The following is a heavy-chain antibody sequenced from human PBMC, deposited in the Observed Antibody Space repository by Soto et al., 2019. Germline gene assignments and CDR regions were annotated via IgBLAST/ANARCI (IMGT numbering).Heavy chain of an antibody. CDR2: ISAYNGNT. Sequence: ASVKVSCKASGYTFTSYGISWVRQAPGQGLEWMGWISAYNGNTNYAQKLQGRVTMTTDTSTSTAYMELRSLRSDDTAVYYCARDLFYSSSAAPWYFQHWGQGTLVTVSS. J-gene: IGHJ1*01. D-gene: IGHD6-6*01. CDR1: GYTFTSYG. CDR3: ARDLFYSSSAAPWYFQH. V-gene: IGHV1-18*01.